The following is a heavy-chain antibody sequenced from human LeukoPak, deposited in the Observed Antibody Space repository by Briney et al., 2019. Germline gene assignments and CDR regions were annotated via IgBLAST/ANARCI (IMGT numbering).Heavy chain of an antibody. J-gene: IGHJ4*02. CDR1: GFTFDMST. V-gene: IGHV3-7*01. D-gene: IGHD3-16*01. CDR2: MKEDGTEI. Sequence: GGSLGLSCVVSGFTFDMSTMTWVRQAPGKGPEWVAKMKEDGTEIFYAGSVDGRFTISRDNSKNSLYLQMNSPRVEDTAVYYCATGGAPGGRFDNWGQGTLVTVSS. CDR3: ATGGAPGGRFDN.